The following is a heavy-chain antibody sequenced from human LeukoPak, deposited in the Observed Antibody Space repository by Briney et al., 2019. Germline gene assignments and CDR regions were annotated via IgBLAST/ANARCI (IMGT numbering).Heavy chain of an antibody. CDR3: ARPTSGNKGGYNWRFDY. J-gene: IGHJ4*02. V-gene: IGHV3-20*04. CDR1: EFSVGSNY. Sequence: GGSLRLSCAASEFSVGSNYMTWVRQAPGKGLEWVSGINWNGGSTGYADSVKGRFTISRDNAKNSLYLQMNSLRAEDTAVYYCARPTSGNKGGYNWRFDYWGQGTLVTVSS. D-gene: IGHD5-24*01. CDR2: INWNGGST.